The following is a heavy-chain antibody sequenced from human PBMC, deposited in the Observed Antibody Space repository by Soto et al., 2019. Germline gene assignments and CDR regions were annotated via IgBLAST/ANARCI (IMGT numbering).Heavy chain of an antibody. CDR1: GFAFTSYW. D-gene: IGHD2-21*01. Sequence: EVQLVESGGGLVQPGGSLRLSCAASGFAFTSYWMHWLRQAPGKGLVWVARIKSEGSSADYAESVKGRFTISTDDAKNTLYLQMDSLPAEDSAVYYCVSLFASTYSPRPCDYWGQGTLVTVSS. J-gene: IGHJ4*02. CDR3: VSLFASTYSPRPCDY. CDR2: IKSEGSSA. V-gene: IGHV3-74*01.